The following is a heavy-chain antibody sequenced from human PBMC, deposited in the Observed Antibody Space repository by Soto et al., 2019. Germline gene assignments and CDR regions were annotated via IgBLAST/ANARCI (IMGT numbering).Heavy chain of an antibody. CDR1: GGSISSSNW. V-gene: IGHV4-4*02. J-gene: IGHJ4*02. CDR2: IYHSGST. D-gene: IGHD6-19*01. Sequence: SETLSLTCAVSGGSISSSNWWSWVRQPPGKGLEWIGEIYHSGSTNYNPSLKSRVTISVDKSKNQFSLKLSSVTAADTAVYYCASFSIAVAGYFDYWGQGTLVTVSS. CDR3: ASFSIAVAGYFDY.